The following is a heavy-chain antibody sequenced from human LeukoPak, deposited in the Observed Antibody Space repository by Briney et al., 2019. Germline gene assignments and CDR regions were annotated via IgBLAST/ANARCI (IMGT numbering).Heavy chain of an antibody. CDR2: IYTSGST. Sequence: SETLSLTXTVSGGSISSGSYYWSWIRQPAGKGLEWIGRIYTSGSTNYNPSLKSRVTISVDTSKNQFSLKLSSVTAADTAVYYCARELDVDTAMDYWGQGTLVTVSS. CDR3: ARELDVDTAMDY. D-gene: IGHD5-18*01. J-gene: IGHJ4*02. V-gene: IGHV4-61*02. CDR1: GGSISSGSYY.